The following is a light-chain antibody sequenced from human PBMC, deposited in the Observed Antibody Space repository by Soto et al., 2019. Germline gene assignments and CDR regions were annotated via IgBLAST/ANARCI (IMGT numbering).Light chain of an antibody. CDR1: QSVGSN. J-gene: IGKJ1*01. Sequence: EIVMTQSPATLSVSQGDRASLSCRASQSVGSNLAWYQQKPGQAPRVLIYGASTRATGIPDRFSGSGSGTDFTLTISSLQAEDVAVYYCQQYYTTPRTFGQGTKVDI. V-gene: IGKV3-15*01. CDR3: QQYYTTPRT. CDR2: GAS.